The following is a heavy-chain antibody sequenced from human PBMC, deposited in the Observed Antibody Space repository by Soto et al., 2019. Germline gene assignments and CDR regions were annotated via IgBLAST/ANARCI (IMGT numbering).Heavy chain of an antibody. J-gene: IGHJ3*02. V-gene: IGHV3-21*01. Sequence: PGGSLRLSCAASGFTFSSYSMNWVRQAPGKGLEWVSSISSSSSYIYYADSVKGRFTISRDNAKNSLYLQMNSLRAEDTAVYYCARGSVLRYFDWSNDAFDIWGQGTMVTVSS. CDR2: ISSSSSYI. CDR1: GFTFSSYS. D-gene: IGHD3-9*01. CDR3: ARGSVLRYFDWSNDAFDI.